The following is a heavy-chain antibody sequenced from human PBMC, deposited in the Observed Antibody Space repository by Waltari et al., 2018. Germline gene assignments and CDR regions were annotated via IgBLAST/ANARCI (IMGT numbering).Heavy chain of an antibody. D-gene: IGHD5-12*01. CDR2: VSYSGTT. CDR3: ATYIGASVVTAAFDV. Sequence: QLQLQESGPRLVRPSETLSLICRVSGVSITSNRHYWAWIRQSPGQGLEWIGTVSYSGTTYISPSLKSGVSVSRDTSKIQVSLIVGSVTAADVAVYYCATYIGASVVTAAFDVWGQGTMVTVSS. V-gene: IGHV4-39*01. J-gene: IGHJ3*01. CDR1: GVSITSNRHY.